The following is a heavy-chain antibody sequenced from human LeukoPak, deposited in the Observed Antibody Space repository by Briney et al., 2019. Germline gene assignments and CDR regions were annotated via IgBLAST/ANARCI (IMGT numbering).Heavy chain of an antibody. Sequence: GGSLRLSCAASGFTFDDYGMSWVRQAPGKGLEWVPGINWNGGSTGYAGSVKGRFTISRDNAKNSLYLQMNSLRAEDTALYYCARDGDGYKGGYWGQGTLVTVSS. CDR3: ARDGDGYKGGY. J-gene: IGHJ4*02. CDR1: GFTFDDYG. CDR2: INWNGGST. V-gene: IGHV3-20*04. D-gene: IGHD5-24*01.